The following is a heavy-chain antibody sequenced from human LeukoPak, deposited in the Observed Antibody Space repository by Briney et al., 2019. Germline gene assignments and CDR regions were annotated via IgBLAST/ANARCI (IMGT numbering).Heavy chain of an antibody. V-gene: IGHV3-30*04. D-gene: IGHD6-6*01. CDR2: ISYDGRNK. CDR3: AKADEYSSSYFDY. J-gene: IGHJ4*02. CDR1: GFPANTYA. Sequence: PGGSLRLSCAASGFPANTYAFHWVRQAPGKGLEWVAVISYDGRNKNYAESVKGRFTISRDNSNNTLYLQMNSLRAEDTAVYYCAKADEYSSSYFDYWGQGTLVTVSS.